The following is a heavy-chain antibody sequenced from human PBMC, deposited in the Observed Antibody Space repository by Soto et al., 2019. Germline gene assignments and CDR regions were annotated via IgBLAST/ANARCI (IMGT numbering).Heavy chain of an antibody. J-gene: IGHJ6*02. CDR2: YHSGGST. Sequence: QVQLQESGSGLVNPSQSLSLTCTVSGVSLNTADTWWSWIRQSPGKGLEFLGYYHSGGSTYYDASLRSLIIISADTSNVPLSLNLSSVTVAATVVHCCISSRSMASCNDYGLEVWGQGTTVTSSS. V-gene: IGHV4-30-4*01. CDR3: ISSRSMASCNDYGLEV. CDR1: GVSLNTADTW. D-gene: IGHD2-15*01.